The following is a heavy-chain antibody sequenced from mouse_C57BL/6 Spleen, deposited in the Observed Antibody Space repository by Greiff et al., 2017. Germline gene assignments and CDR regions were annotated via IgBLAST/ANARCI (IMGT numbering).Heavy chain of an antibody. CDR2: IDPETGGT. CDR3: TFGHYYGSSDRYFDV. V-gene: IGHV1-15*01. CDR1: GYTFTDYE. D-gene: IGHD1-1*01. J-gene: IGHJ1*03. Sequence: QVHVKQSGAELVRPGASVTLSCKASGYTFTDYEMHWVKQTPVHGLEWIGAIDPETGGTAYNQKFKGKDILTADKSSSTAYMELRSLTSEDSAVYYGTFGHYYGSSDRYFDVWGTGTTVTVSS.